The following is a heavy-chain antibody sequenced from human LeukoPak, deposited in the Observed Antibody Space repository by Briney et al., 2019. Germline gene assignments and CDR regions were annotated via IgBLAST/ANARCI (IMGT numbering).Heavy chain of an antibody. V-gene: IGHV4-4*09. CDR2: IYTSGST. CDR1: GGSISSYY. D-gene: IGHD3-9*01. J-gene: IGHJ6*03. CDR3: ARAPFDPIPYYHMDV. Sequence: PSETLSLTCTVSGGSISSYYWSWIRQPPGKGLEWIGYIYTSGSTNYNPSLKSRVTISVDTSKNQFSLKLSSVTAADTAVYYCARAPFDPIPYYHMDVWGKGTTVTVSS.